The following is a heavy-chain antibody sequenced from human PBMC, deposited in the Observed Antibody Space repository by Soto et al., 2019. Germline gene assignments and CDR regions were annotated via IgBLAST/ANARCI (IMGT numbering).Heavy chain of an antibody. V-gene: IGHV1-69*02. CDR2: SIPILGIA. Sequence: QVQLVQSGAEVKKPGSSVKVSCKASGGTFSSYTISWVRQAPGQGLEWMGRSIPILGIANYAQKFQGRVTITADKSTSTAYMELSSLRSEDTAVYYCARVVAATRHRYFDYWGQGTLVTVSS. CDR3: ARVVAATRHRYFDY. CDR1: GGTFSSYT. D-gene: IGHD2-15*01. J-gene: IGHJ4*02.